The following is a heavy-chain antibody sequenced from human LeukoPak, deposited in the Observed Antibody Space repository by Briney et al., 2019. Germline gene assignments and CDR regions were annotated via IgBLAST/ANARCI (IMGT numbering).Heavy chain of an antibody. Sequence: GGTLRLSCVASGFTVSSNSMNWVRQAPGKGLEWVSIIFSGGSALYADSVKGRFTISRDNSRNTLYLQMNRLRAEDAAVYYCARFNSGAFDYWGQGTLVTVSS. J-gene: IGHJ4*02. V-gene: IGHV3-53*01. CDR2: IFSGGSA. D-gene: IGHD6-19*01. CDR1: GFTVSSNS. CDR3: ARFNSGAFDY.